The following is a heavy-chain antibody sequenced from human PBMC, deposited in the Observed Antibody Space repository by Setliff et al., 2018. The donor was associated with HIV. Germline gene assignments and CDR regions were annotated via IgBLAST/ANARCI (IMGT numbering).Heavy chain of an antibody. V-gene: IGHV3-15*01. CDR3: TTDPGWGEQLLSNYYYFYMDV. Sequence: PGGSLRLSCAVSGITFGNAWMSWVRQAPGKGMEWVGRIKSKADGGATDYAAPVKGRFSISRDDAKNMLYLQMNSLETEDTAVYYCTTDPGWGEQLLSNYYYFYMDVWGKGTTVTVSS. J-gene: IGHJ6*03. D-gene: IGHD2-2*01. CDR1: GITFGNAW. CDR2: IKSKADGGAT.